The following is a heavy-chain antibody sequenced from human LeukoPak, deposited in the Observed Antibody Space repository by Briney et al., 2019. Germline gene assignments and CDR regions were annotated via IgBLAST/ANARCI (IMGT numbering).Heavy chain of an antibody. CDR1: GYTFTSDG. Sequence: ASVKVSCKASGYTFTSDGIGWVRQAPGQGSEGMGWVSAYNGNTNYAQKLQGRVTMTTDTSTSTAYMELRSLRSDDTAVYYCAREVRGDYWGFWGQGTLVTVSS. V-gene: IGHV1-18*01. CDR2: VSAYNGNT. D-gene: IGHD4-17*01. J-gene: IGHJ4*02. CDR3: AREVRGDYWGF.